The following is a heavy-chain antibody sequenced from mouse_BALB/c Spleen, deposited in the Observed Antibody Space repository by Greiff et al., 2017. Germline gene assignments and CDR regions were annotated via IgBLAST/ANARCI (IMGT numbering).Heavy chain of an antibody. CDR3: ARGYDGFAY. CDR2: ISYDGSN. D-gene: IGHD2-2*01. CDR1: GYSITSGYY. Sequence: DVQLQESGPGLVKPSQSLSLTCSVTGYSITSGYYWNWIRQFPGNKLEWMGYISYDGSNNYNPSLKNRISITRDTSKNQFFLKLNSVTTEDTATYYCARGYDGFAYWGQGTLVTVSA. J-gene: IGHJ3*01. V-gene: IGHV3-6*02.